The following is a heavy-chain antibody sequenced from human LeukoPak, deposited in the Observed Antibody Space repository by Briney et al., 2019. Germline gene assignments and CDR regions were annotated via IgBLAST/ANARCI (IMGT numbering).Heavy chain of an antibody. D-gene: IGHD1-7*01. CDR1: GGSISSYY. Sequence: SETLSLTCTVSGGSISSYYWSWIRQPPGKGLEWIGYIYYSGSTNYNPSLKSRVTISVDTSKNQFSLKLSSVTAADTAVYYCARVRITGTTTAFDYWGQGTLVTVSP. J-gene: IGHJ4*02. CDR2: IYYSGST. CDR3: ARVRITGTTTAFDY. V-gene: IGHV4-59*01.